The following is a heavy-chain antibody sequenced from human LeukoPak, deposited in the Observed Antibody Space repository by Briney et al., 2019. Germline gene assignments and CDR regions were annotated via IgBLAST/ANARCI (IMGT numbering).Heavy chain of an antibody. CDR1: GYTFTSYG. D-gene: IGHD6-19*01. Sequence: GASVKVSCKASGYTFTSYGISWVRQAPGQGLEWMGWISAYNGNTNYAQKLQGRVTMTTDTSTSTAYMELRSLRSDDTAVYYCARVGGDVAVAAWRFYYYYMDVWGKGTTVTISS. J-gene: IGHJ6*03. V-gene: IGHV1-18*01. CDR2: ISAYNGNT. CDR3: ARVGGDVAVAAWRFYYYYMDV.